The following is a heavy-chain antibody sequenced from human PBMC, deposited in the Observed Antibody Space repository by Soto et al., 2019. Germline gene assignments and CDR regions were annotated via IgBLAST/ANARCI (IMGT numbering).Heavy chain of an antibody. D-gene: IGHD3-9*01. J-gene: IGHJ4*02. V-gene: IGHV1-3*01. CDR1: GYTFTSYA. CDR3: ARDLGSYDILTGYPYFDY. CDR2: INAGNGNT. Sequence: ASVKVSCKASGYTFTSYAMHWVRQAPGQRLEWMGWINAGNGNTKYSQKFQGRVTITRDTSASTAYMELSSLRSEDTAVYYCARDLGSYDILTGYPYFDYWGQGTLVTVSS.